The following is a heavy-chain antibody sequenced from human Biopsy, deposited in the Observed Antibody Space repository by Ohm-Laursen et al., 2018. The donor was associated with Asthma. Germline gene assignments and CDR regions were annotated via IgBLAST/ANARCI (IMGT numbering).Heavy chain of an antibody. CDR2: ISAYNGNT. V-gene: IGHV1-18*04. CDR3: ARGGYYGDRRHHNGLDV. Sequence: ASVKVSCKASGYTFTSYYMHWVRQAPGQGLEWMGWISAYNGNTNYAQKLQGRVTITADESTSTAYMELTSLRKEDTAVYYCARGGYYGDRRHHNGLDVWGQGATVTVSS. CDR1: GYTFTSYY. D-gene: IGHD4-17*01. J-gene: IGHJ6*02.